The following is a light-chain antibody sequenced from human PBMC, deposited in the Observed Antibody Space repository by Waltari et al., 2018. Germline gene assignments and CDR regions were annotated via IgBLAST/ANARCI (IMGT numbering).Light chain of an antibody. CDR3: LQYDNWPRV. J-gene: IGKJ2*01. Sequence: EIVMTQSPATLSVSPGERATLSCRASQNVSSNLAWFQKKPGQAPRLLIYGASTRATGFSARFRGSGSGTEFTLTISSLQSEDFAVYFCLQYDNWPRVFGQGTKLEIK. CDR2: GAS. CDR1: QNVSSN. V-gene: IGKV3-15*01.